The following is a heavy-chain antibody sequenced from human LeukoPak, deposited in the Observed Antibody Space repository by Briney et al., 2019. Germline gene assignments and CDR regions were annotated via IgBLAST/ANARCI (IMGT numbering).Heavy chain of an antibody. CDR3: ARDWQSHSDWGLAYYYYYGMDV. J-gene: IGHJ6*02. CDR1: GGTFSSYA. D-gene: IGHD7-27*01. Sequence: ASVKVSCKASGGTFSSYAISWVRQAPGQGLEWMGRIIPILGIANYAQKFQGRVTITADKSTSTAYMELSSLRSEDTAVYYCARDWQSHSDWGLAYYYYYGMDVWGQGTTVTVSS. CDR2: IIPILGIA. V-gene: IGHV1-69*04.